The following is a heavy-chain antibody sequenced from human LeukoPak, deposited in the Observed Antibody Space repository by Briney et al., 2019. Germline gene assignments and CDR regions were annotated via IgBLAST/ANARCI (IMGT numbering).Heavy chain of an antibody. J-gene: IGHJ4*02. CDR2: INHSGST. V-gene: IGHV4-34*01. D-gene: IGHD6-13*01. CDR1: GGSFSGYY. CDR3: AAAAAGTDEFDY. Sequence: SETLSLTSAVYGGSFSGYYWSWIRQPPGKGLEWIGEINHSGSTNYNPSLKSRVTISVDTSKNQFSLKLSSVTAADTAVYYCAAAAAGTDEFDYWGQGTLVTVSS.